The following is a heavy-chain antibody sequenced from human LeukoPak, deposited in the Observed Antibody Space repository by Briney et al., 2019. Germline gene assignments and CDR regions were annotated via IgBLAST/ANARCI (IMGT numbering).Heavy chain of an antibody. J-gene: IGHJ4*02. D-gene: IGHD3-3*01. Sequence: GGSLRLSCAASGFTFSTYEINWVRQAPGKGLEWVSYISSSGSTIYYADSVKGRFTISRDNAKNSLYLQMNSLRAEDTAVYYCARDSRFWSGYYSIYFDYWGQGTLVTVSS. CDR1: GFTFSTYE. V-gene: IGHV3-48*03. CDR3: ARDSRFWSGYYSIYFDY. CDR2: ISSSGSTI.